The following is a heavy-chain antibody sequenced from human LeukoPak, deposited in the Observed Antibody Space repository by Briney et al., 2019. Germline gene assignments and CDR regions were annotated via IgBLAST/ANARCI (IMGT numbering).Heavy chain of an antibody. D-gene: IGHD3-3*01. CDR2: INHSGST. V-gene: IGHV4-34*01. CDR3: ATFFWSGPDY. Sequence: SEALSLTCAVYGGSFSGYYWSWIRQPPGKGLEWIGEINHSGSTNYNPSLKSRVTISVDTSKNQFSLKLSSVTAADTAVYYCATFFWSGPDYWGQGTLVTVSS. J-gene: IGHJ4*02. CDR1: GGSFSGYY.